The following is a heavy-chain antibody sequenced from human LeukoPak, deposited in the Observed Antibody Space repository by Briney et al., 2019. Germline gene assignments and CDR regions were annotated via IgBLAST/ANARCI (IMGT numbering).Heavy chain of an antibody. V-gene: IGHV4-34*01. CDR2: INHSGST. D-gene: IGHD5-24*01. CDR1: GGSFSGYY. J-gene: IGHJ4*02. CDR3: ARDRDGYNRFDF. Sequence: PSETLSLTCAVYGGSFSGYYWSWIRQPPGKGLEWIGEINHSGSTNYNPSLKSRVTMSVDTSKNQFSLKLRSVTAADTAVYYCARDRDGYNRFDFWGQGTLVTVSS.